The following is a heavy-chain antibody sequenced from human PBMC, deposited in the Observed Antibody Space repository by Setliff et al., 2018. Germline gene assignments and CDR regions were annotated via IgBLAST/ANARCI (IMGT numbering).Heavy chain of an antibody. J-gene: IGHJ4*02. Sequence: ASVKVSCKSSGYTFTSYPINWMRQAPGQGLEWVGWINTKTGKPTYAQAFTGRIVFSSDTSVSTAYLQISSLKADDTAVYYCARDTGVRGHEISGYYGGGFAYWGQGTPVTVSS. CDR1: GYTFTSYP. D-gene: IGHD3-22*01. V-gene: IGHV7-4-1*02. CDR3: ARDTGVRGHEISGYYGGGFAY. CDR2: INTKTGKP.